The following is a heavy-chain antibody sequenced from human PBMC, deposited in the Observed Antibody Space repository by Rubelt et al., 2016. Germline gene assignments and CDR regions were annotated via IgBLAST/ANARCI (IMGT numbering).Heavy chain of an antibody. CDR1: GFTFSSYA. CDR3: ARAPGVGVAGTDN. Sequence: QVQLVESGGGVVQPGRSLRLSCAASGFTFSSYAMHWVRQAPGEGLEWVAIITYDGSNKYYADSVKGRFTISRDNSKNRLYLQMNSLRDDDTAVYYCARAPGVGVAGTDNWGQGTLVTVSS. D-gene: IGHD6-19*01. J-gene: IGHJ4*02. CDR2: ITYDGSNK. V-gene: IGHV3-30*04.